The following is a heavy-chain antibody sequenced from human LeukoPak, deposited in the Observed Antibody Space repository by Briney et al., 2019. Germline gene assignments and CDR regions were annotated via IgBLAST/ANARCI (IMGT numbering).Heavy chain of an antibody. J-gene: IGHJ4*02. D-gene: IGHD3-3*01. V-gene: IGHV1-24*01. CDR3: ATDSPFGVLDY. CDR2: FDPEGGET. CDR1: GYTLTELS. Sequence: ASVKVSCXVSGYTLTELSMHCVRQAPGKGLEWMGGFDPEGGETIYAQKFQGRVTMTEDTSTDTAYMELSSLRSEDTAVYYCATDSPFGVLDYWGQGTLVTVSS.